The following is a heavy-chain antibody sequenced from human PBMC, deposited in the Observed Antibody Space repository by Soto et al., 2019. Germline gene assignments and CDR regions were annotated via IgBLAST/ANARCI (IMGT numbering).Heavy chain of an antibody. Sequence: PSETLSLTCAVYGGSFSGYYWSWIRQPPGKGLEWIGEINHSGSTNYNPSLKSRVTISVDTSKNQFSLKLSSVTAADTAVYYCARTGPMVRGVPNYYYYYYGMDVWGQGTTVTVSS. CDR2: INHSGST. CDR1: GGSFSGYY. J-gene: IGHJ6*02. CDR3: ARTGPMVRGVPNYYYYYYGMDV. V-gene: IGHV4-34*01. D-gene: IGHD3-10*01.